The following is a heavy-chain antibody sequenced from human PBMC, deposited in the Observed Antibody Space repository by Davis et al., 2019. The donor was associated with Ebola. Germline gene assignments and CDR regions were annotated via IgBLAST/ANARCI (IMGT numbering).Heavy chain of an antibody. Sequence: GESLKISCAASGFTFSSYSMNWVRQAPGKGLEWVSSISSSSSYIYYADSVKGRFTISRDNAKNSLYLQMNSLRAEDTAVYYCAREGIGVVITPPLDYWGQGTLVTVSS. D-gene: IGHD3-22*01. CDR2: ISSSSSYI. CDR3: AREGIGVVITPPLDY. V-gene: IGHV3-21*01. CDR1: GFTFSSYS. J-gene: IGHJ4*02.